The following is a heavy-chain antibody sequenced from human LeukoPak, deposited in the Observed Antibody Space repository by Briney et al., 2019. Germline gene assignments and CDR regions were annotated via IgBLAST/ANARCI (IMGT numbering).Heavy chain of an antibody. CDR1: GGSCSGYY. CDR3: ARASAPLGYDFWSGRKNWFDP. J-gene: IGHJ5*02. Sequence: KPSETLSLTCAVYGGSCSGYYWSWIRQPPGKGLEWIGEINHSGSTNYNPPLKSRVTISVDTSKNQFSLKLSSVTAADTAVYYCARASAPLGYDFWSGRKNWFDPWGQGTLVTVSS. V-gene: IGHV4-34*01. D-gene: IGHD3-3*01. CDR2: INHSGST.